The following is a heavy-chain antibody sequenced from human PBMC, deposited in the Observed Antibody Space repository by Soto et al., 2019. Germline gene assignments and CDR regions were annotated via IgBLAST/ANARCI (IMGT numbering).Heavy chain of an antibody. CDR2: ISTYNGNT. CDR3: ARGFRVAATRWWFDP. V-gene: IGHV1-18*01. D-gene: IGHD2-15*01. Sequence: QVQLVQSGAEVKKPGTSVKVSCKASGYTFTSYDISWVRQAPGQGLEWMGWISTYNGNTNYAQKLQGRVTMTTDTSTSTAYMELRSLRSDDTAVYYCARGFRVAATRWWFDPWGQGTLVTVSS. CDR1: GYTFTSYD. J-gene: IGHJ5*02.